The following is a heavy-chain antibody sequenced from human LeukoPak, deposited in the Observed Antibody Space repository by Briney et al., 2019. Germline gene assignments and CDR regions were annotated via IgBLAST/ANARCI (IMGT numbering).Heavy chain of an antibody. CDR3: ARRSLSRGGYSSYFDY. Sequence: GESLKISCKGSGYSFTSYWIGWVRQMPGKGLEWMGIIYPGDSDTRYSPSFQGQVTISADKSISTAYLQWSSLKASDTAMYYCARRSLSRGGYSSYFDYWGQGTLVTVS. D-gene: IGHD3-22*01. CDR1: GYSFTSYW. CDR2: IYPGDSDT. J-gene: IGHJ4*02. V-gene: IGHV5-51*01.